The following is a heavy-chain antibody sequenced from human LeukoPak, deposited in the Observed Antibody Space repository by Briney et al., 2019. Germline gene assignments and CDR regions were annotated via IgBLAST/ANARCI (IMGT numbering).Heavy chain of an antibody. CDR1: GGSISSYY. J-gene: IGHJ3*02. D-gene: IGHD1-14*01. Sequence: PSETLSLTCTVSGGSISSYYWSWIRQPPGKGLEWIGYIYYSGSTNYNPSLKGRVTISVDTSKNQFSLKPSSVTAADTAVYHCARVYREPGNDAFDIWGQGTMVTVSS. V-gene: IGHV4-59*01. CDR3: ARVYREPGNDAFDI. CDR2: IYYSGST.